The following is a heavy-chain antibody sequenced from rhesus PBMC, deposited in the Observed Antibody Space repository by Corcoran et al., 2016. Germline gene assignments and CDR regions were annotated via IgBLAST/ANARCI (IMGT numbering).Heavy chain of an antibody. CDR1: GFTFRNYG. CDR3: AKAWATLSTLNSLDV. CDR2: ISYTGGGT. D-gene: IGHD1-44*02. J-gene: IGHJ5-2*02. V-gene: IGHV3S5*01. Sequence: EVQLVETGGGLVQPGGSLRLSCAATGFTFRNYGMNWVRQAPGKGLEWVSGISYTGGGTYYADSVKGRFTISRDNSKNILFLQMNSLRAEDTAVYYCAKAWATLSTLNSLDVWGRGVLVTVSS.